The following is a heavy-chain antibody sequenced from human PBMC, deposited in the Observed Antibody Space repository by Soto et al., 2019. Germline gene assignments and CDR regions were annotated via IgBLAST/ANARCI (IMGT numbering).Heavy chain of an antibody. Sequence: EVQLLEAGGKLVQPGWSLTLSCAASGFTFSTYAMAWVRQAPGKGLEWVSGVSASGLNTDYADPVKGRFYISRDNSKNTVSLHMNILRAEDTALYYSAKDRPRRTSGLFVDYWGQGTPVTVSS. V-gene: IGHV3-23*01. CDR3: AKDRPRRTSGLFVDY. D-gene: IGHD1-1*01. J-gene: IGHJ4*02. CDR2: VSASGLNT. CDR1: GFTFSTYA.